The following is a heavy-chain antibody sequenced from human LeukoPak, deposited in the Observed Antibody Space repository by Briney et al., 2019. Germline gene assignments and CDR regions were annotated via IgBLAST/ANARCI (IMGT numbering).Heavy chain of an antibody. V-gene: IGHV4-59*01. D-gene: IGHD6-13*01. J-gene: IGHJ6*02. Sequence: SETLSLTCTVSGGSISSYYWSWIRQPPGKGLEWIGYIYYSGSTNYNPSLKSRVTISVDTSKNQFSLKLSSVTAADTAVYYCARDLEIAAAGKNYYYDMDVWGQGTTVTVSS. CDR2: IYYSGST. CDR3: ARDLEIAAAGKNYYYDMDV. CDR1: GGSISSYY.